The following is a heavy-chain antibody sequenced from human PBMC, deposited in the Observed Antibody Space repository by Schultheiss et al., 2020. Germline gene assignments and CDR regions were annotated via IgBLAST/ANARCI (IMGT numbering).Heavy chain of an antibody. CDR2: ISSSSNTI. J-gene: IGHJ6*03. D-gene: IGHD3-3*01. V-gene: IGHV3-48*02. CDR3: ARAGYDFWSGYYYYYYYMDV. CDR1: GFTFSTYS. Sequence: GGSLRLSCAASGFTFSTYSMNWVRQAPGKGLEWVSYISSSSNTIYYADSVKGRFTISRDNAKNSLYLQMNSLRDEDTAVYYCARAGYDFWSGYYYYYYYMDVWGKGTTVTVSS.